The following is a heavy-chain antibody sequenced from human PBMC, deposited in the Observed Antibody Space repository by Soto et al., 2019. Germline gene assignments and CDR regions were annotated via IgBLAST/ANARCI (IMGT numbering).Heavy chain of an antibody. V-gene: IGHV3-30*18. J-gene: IGHJ6*03. CDR2: ISYDGSNK. Sequence: QVQLVESGGGVVQPGRSLRLSCAASGFTFSSYGMHWVRQAPGKGLEWVAVISYDGSNKYYADSVKGRFTISRDNSKNTLYLQMNSLRAEDTAVYYCAKDSGDSYYYSYMDVWGKGTTVTVSS. CDR3: AKDSGDSYYYSYMDV. D-gene: IGHD6-25*01. CDR1: GFTFSSYG.